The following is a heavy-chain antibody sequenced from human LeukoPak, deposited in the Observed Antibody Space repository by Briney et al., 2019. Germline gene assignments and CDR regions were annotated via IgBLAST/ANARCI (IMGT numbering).Heavy chain of an antibody. J-gene: IGHJ4*02. CDR3: ARAAPDYDFWSGYSTYFDY. CDR2: ISWNSGSI. Sequence: GGSLRLSCAASGFTFDDYAMHWVRQAPGKGLEWVSGISWNSGSIGYADSVKGRFTISRDNSKNTLYLQMNSLRAEDTAVYYCARAAPDYDFWSGYSTYFDYWGQGTLVTVSS. V-gene: IGHV3-9*01. D-gene: IGHD3-3*01. CDR1: GFTFDDYA.